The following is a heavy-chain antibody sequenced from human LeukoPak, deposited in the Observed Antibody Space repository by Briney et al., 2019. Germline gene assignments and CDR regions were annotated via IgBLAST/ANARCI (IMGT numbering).Heavy chain of an antibody. Sequence: GGSLRLSCAASGFTFSSYSMNWVRQAPGKGLEWVAYASSGGSTIYYGDSAKGRFTVTRDRARNSLFLEMNSLRVEDTAVYYCARGSLRYCSGGSCFAPAFDLWGQGTMVTVSS. J-gene: IGHJ3*01. CDR1: GFTFSSYS. D-gene: IGHD2-15*01. CDR2: ASSGGSTI. V-gene: IGHV3-48*01. CDR3: ARGSLRYCSGGSCFAPAFDL.